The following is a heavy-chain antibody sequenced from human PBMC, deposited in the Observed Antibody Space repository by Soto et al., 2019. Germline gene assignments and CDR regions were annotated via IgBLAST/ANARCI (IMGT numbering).Heavy chain of an antibody. CDR1: GFSLTTRGVG. J-gene: IGHJ4*01. Sequence: QITLKESGPPLVKPTQTLTLTCTFSGFSLTTRGVGVGWIRQPPGKALEWLALIYWDADEGYSPSLKSRLTITKDTSKNHVVLTLTNMDPVDKATYFCADRTRGYSYHFDYWGHGTLVTVSS. D-gene: IGHD5-18*01. CDR2: IYWDADE. V-gene: IGHV2-5*02. CDR3: ADRTRGYSYHFDY.